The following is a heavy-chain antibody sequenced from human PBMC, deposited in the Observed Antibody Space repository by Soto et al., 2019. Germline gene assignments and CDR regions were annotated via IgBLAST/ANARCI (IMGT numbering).Heavy chain of an antibody. CDR1: GGSISSGGYY. J-gene: IGHJ4*02. V-gene: IGHV4-31*03. Sequence: QVQLQESGPGLVKAAQTLSLTCIVSGGSISSGGYYWSWIRQHPGKGLEWIGHIYDSGTTYYSPSLKSRVSISGDTSKNQLSLKLSSVTVAATAVYYCARGEVRTTFRHWGPGTLVTVSS. D-gene: IGHD3-10*01. CDR3: ARGEVRTTFRH. CDR2: IYDSGTT.